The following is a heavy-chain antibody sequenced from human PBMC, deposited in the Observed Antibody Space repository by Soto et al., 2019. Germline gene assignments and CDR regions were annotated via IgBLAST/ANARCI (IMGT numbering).Heavy chain of an antibody. V-gene: IGHV3-21*03. J-gene: IGHJ4*01. CDR3: SRLSGDDGPDI. D-gene: IGHD5-12*01. CDR1: AFTFSSYS. Sequence: EVQPVESGGGLVKTGGSLRLSCAASAFTFSSYSMNWVRQAPGKGLEWVSSIIYESVYIDYADSVKGRYTNSRDNAKNALKRQMNSLRAEDTTVYYFSRLSGDDGPDIWRHGNHVTVSS. CDR2: IIYESVYI.